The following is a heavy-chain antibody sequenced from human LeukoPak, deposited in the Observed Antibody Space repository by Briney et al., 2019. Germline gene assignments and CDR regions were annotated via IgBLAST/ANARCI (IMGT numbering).Heavy chain of an antibody. J-gene: IGHJ4*02. V-gene: IGHV3-23*01. Sequence: QSGGSLRLSCAASGFTFSSYAMSWVRQAPGKGLEWVSAISGSGGSTYYADSVKGRFTISRDNSKNTLYLQMNSLRAEDTAVYYCAKDYRDLGYFDYWGQGTLVTVSS. D-gene: IGHD3-16*02. CDR1: GFTFSSYA. CDR3: AKDYRDLGYFDY. CDR2: ISGSGGST.